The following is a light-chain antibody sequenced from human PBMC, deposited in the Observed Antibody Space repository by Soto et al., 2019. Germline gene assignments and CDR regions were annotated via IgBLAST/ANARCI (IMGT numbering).Light chain of an antibody. CDR3: QQSYNTTWT. Sequence: IQMTQSPSSLSESAGDRVTNTCRASQGISTYLNWYQQKPGKAPKLLIYAASSLQSGVPSRFSGSGSETDFTLTTSSLQPEDFATYSCQQSYNTTWTFGQGTKVDIK. CDR1: QGISTY. V-gene: IGKV1-39*01. CDR2: AAS. J-gene: IGKJ1*01.